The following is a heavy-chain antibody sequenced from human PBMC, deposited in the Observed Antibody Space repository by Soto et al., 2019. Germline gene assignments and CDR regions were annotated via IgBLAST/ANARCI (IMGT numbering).Heavy chain of an antibody. J-gene: IGHJ6*02. D-gene: IGHD3-10*01. CDR2: ITSDGSSS. V-gene: IGHV3-74*03. CDR3: ARAGGSYGMDV. CDR1: GFTFSSNW. Sequence: EMQLVESGGGLVPPGGSLRLSCAASGFTFSSNWMHWVRQAPGKGLVWVSRITSDGSSSTYVDSVKGRFTISRDNAKSTLYLQVSSLRPEDTAVYYCARAGGSYGMDVWGQGTTVTVSS.